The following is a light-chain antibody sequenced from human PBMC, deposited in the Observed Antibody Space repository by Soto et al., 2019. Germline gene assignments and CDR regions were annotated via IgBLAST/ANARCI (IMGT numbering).Light chain of an antibody. CDR2: EVV. J-gene: IGLJ1*01. Sequence: QSVLTQPPSASGSPGQSVTISCTGTRNDIGAYEFVSWYQHHPGKAPKLSIYEVVQRPSGVPDRFSGSKSGNTASLTVSGLQAADEADYYGKSYAGSNTYVFGTGTRSPS. CDR1: RNDIGAYEF. V-gene: IGLV2-8*01. CDR3: KSYAGSNTYV.